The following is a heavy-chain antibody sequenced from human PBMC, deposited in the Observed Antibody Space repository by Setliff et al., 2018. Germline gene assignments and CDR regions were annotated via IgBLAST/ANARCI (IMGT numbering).Heavy chain of an antibody. CDR1: GFTFSYAW. CDR2: SKSKTAGGAI. CDR3: TTDRAACSGSSCYNGFGV. D-gene: IGHD2-2*02. J-gene: IGHJ3*01. Sequence: GESLKISCAASGFTFSYAWMHWVRQAPGKGLEWVGRSKSKTAGGAIDYAAPVKGRFTISSDESKNTLYLQMSSLKTEDTAMYYCTTDRAACSGSSCYNGFGVWGQGTMVTVSS. V-gene: IGHV3-15*07.